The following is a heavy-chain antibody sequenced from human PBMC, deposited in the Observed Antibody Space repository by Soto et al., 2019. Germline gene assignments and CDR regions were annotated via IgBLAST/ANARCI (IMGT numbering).Heavy chain of an antibody. D-gene: IGHD2-15*01. Sequence: ESGGGLVQPGGSLKLSCAASGFTFSGSAMYWVRQASGKGLEWVGRIRTKAENYATTYAASVKGRFTISRDDSKNTAFLQMNSLKTEDTAMYYCGSPGRDWGQGSLVTVSS. CDR2: IRTKAENYAT. J-gene: IGHJ4*02. V-gene: IGHV3-73*01. CDR1: GFTFSGSA. CDR3: GSPGRD.